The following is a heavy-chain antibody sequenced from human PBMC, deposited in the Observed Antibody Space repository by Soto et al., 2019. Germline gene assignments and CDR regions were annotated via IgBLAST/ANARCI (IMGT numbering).Heavy chain of an antibody. D-gene: IGHD2-2*01. J-gene: IGHJ4*02. Sequence: VQLVESGGGVVQPGRSLRLSCAASGFTFGSYAMHWVRQAPGKGLEWVAVISYDGSNKYYADSVKGRFTISRDNSKNTLYLQMNSLRAEDTAVYYCARVIVVVPAATFDYWGQGTLVTVSS. CDR3: ARVIVVVPAATFDY. V-gene: IGHV3-30-3*01. CDR2: ISYDGSNK. CDR1: GFTFGSYA.